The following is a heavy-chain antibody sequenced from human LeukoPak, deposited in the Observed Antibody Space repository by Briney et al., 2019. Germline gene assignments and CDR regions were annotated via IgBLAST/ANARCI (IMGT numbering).Heavy chain of an antibody. J-gene: IGHJ3*02. CDR2: LSPYNGNT. Sequence: ASVRVSCKASGYTFVGYGISWVRQAPGQGLGWMGWLSPYNGNTNYAQKFQGRVTMTTDTSTRTAYMDLRSLSHDDTAVYYCARDQLAWLTDAFDIWGQGTMVTVSS. CDR3: ARDQLAWLTDAFDI. CDR1: GYTFVGYG. V-gene: IGHV1-18*01. D-gene: IGHD5-12*01.